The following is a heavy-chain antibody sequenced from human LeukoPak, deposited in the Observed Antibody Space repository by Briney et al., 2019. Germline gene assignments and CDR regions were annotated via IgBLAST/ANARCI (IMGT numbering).Heavy chain of an antibody. CDR3: ARHLWFGGYDAFDI. CDR2: IYYSGST. J-gene: IGHJ3*02. V-gene: IGHV4-59*08. D-gene: IGHD3-10*01. CDR1: GGSISSYY. Sequence: PETLSLTCTVSGGSISSYYWSWIRQPPGKGLEWIGYIYYSGSTNYNPSLKSRVTISVDTSKNQFSLKLSSVTAADTAVYYCARHLWFGGYDAFDIWGQGTMVTVSS.